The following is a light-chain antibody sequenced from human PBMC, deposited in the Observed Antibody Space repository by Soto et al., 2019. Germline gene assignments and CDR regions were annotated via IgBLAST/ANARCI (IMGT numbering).Light chain of an antibody. V-gene: IGKV1-39*01. CDR1: QSISSY. CDR2: TAS. J-gene: IGKJ4*01. CDR3: QQSYSTIT. Sequence: DIQMTQSPSSLSASVGDRVTITCRASQSISSYLNWYQQKPGKAPNLLIYTASSLQSGVPSRFSGSGSGTDFTLTISSLQPEDFATYFCQQSYSTITFGGGTKVDIK.